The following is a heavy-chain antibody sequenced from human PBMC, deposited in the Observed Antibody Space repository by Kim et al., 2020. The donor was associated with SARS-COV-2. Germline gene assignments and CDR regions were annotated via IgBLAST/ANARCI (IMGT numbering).Heavy chain of an antibody. Sequence: SETLSLTCTVSGGSISSGDYYWSWIRQPPGKGLEWIGYIYYSGSTYYNPSLKSRVTISVDTSKNQFSLKLSSVTAADTAVYYCARGPTDYYYYYMDVWGKGTTVTVSS. CDR3: ARGPTDYYYYYMDV. V-gene: IGHV4-30-4*01. CDR1: GGSISSGDYY. CDR2: IYYSGST. J-gene: IGHJ6*03.